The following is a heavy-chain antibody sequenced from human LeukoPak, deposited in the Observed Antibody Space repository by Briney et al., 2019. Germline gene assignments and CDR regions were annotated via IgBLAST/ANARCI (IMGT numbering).Heavy chain of an antibody. CDR2: ISSSGSTI. CDR1: GFTFSSYE. D-gene: IGHD3-22*01. CDR3: ARFLDGYYYDSSGYLDY. J-gene: IGHJ4*02. Sequence: GASLRLSCAASGFTFSSYEMNWVRQAPGRVLEGASFISSSGSTIYYADFAKGRFTISDNNAKNPLYLQMNSIGAENTVVYYCARFLDGYYYDSSGYLDYWGQGTLVTVSS. V-gene: IGHV3-48*03.